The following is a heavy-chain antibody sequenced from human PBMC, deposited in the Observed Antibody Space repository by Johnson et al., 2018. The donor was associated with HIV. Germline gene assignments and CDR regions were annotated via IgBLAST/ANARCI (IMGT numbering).Heavy chain of an antibody. Sequence: QVQLVESGGGVVQPGRSLRLSCAASGFTFSSYGMHWVRQAPGKGLAWVAVIWYDGSNKYYAASVKGRFTISRDNSKNTLYLQMNSLRAEDTAVYYCAKKGRAAAEGGVGAFDIWGQGTMVTVS. D-gene: IGHD6-13*01. V-gene: IGHV3-33*06. CDR1: GFTFSSYG. CDR3: AKKGRAAAEGGVGAFDI. J-gene: IGHJ3*02. CDR2: IWYDGSNK.